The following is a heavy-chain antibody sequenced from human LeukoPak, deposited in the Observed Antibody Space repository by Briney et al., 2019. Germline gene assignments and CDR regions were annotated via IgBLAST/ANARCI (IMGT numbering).Heavy chain of an antibody. D-gene: IGHD2-2*02. CDR2: IYYSGST. CDR1: GGSISSGGYY. CDR3: ARYCSSTNCYTGGFDL. V-gene: IGHV4-31*03. Sequence: PSETLSLTCTVSGGSISSGGYYWSWIRQHPGKGLEWIGYIYYSGSTYSNPSLKSRVTISVDTSKNQFSLNLSSVTAADTAVYYCARYCSSTNCYTGGFDLWGQGTLVTVSS. J-gene: IGHJ5*02.